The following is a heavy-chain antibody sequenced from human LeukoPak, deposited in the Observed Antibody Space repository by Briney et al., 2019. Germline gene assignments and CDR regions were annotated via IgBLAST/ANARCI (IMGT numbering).Heavy chain of an antibody. V-gene: IGHV3-48*01. CDR2: ISSSSSTI. J-gene: IGHJ4*02. D-gene: IGHD6-6*01. Sequence: GGSLRLSCAASGFTFSKNSMNWVRQAPGKGLEWVSYISSSSSTIYYADSVKGRFTISRDNAKNSLYLQMNSLRADDTAVYYCARGGAARPDYWGQGTLVTVSS. CDR3: ARGGAARPDY. CDR1: GFTFSKNS.